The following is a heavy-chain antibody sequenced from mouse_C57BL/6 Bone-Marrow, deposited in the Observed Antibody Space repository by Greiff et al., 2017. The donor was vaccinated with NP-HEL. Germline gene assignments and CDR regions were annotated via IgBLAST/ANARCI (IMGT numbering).Heavy chain of an antibody. CDR2: INPSSGYT. CDR3: ARGGEGLRQTAWFAY. J-gene: IGHJ3*01. V-gene: IGHV1-7*01. Sequence: LVESGAELAKPGASVKLSCKASGYTFTSYWMHWVKQRPGQGLEWIGYINPSSGYTKYNQKFKDKATLTADKSSSTAYMQLSSLTYEDSAVYYCARGGEGLRQTAWFAYWGQGTLVTVSA. CDR1: GYTFTSYW. D-gene: IGHD2-4*01.